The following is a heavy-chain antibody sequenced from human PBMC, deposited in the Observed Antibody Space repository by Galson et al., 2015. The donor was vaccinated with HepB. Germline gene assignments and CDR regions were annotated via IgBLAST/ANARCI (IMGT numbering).Heavy chain of an antibody. CDR3: ARVPGPAGQSYYYGMDV. D-gene: IGHD6-19*01. CDR1: GGTFSSYA. J-gene: IGHJ6*02. V-gene: IGHV1-69*13. CDR2: IIPIFGTA. Sequence: SVKVSCKASGGTFSSYAISWVRQAPGQGLEWMGGIIPIFGTANYAQKFQGRVTITADESTSTAYMELSSLRSEDTAVYYCARVPGPAGQSYYYGMDVWGQGTTVTVSS.